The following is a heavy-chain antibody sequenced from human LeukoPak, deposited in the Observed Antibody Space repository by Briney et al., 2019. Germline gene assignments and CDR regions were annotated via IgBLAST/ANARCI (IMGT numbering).Heavy chain of an antibody. CDR1: GYSFSNYW. CDR2: IFPGDSDT. V-gene: IGHV5-51*01. J-gene: IGHJ4*02. D-gene: IGHD7-27*01. CDR3: ARHSLGRHFDY. Sequence: PGESLKISCKGSGYSFSNYWIGWVRQMPGKGLERMGIIFPGDSDTRYSPSFQGQVTISADKSISTAYLQWSSLKASDTAMYYCARHSLGRHFDYWGQGTPVTVSS.